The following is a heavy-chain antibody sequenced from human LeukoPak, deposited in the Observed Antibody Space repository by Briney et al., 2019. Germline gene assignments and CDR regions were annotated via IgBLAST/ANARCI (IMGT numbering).Heavy chain of an antibody. CDR3: AKNAAYYYYYGMDV. J-gene: IGHJ6*02. CDR2: ISGSGGST. Sequence: GGSLRLSCAASGFTFSSSAMSWVRQAPGKGLEWVSAISGSGGSTYYADSVKGRFTISRDNSKNTLYLQMNSLRAEDTAVYYCAKNAAYYYYYGMDVWGQGTTVTVSS. V-gene: IGHV3-23*01. CDR1: GFTFSSSA. D-gene: IGHD6-25*01.